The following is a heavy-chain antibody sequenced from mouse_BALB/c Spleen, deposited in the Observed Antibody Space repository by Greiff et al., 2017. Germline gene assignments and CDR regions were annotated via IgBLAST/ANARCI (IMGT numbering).Heavy chain of an antibody. CDR1: GYTFSSYW. CDR3: ARTITTVVATDYYAMDY. J-gene: IGHJ4*01. CDR2: ILPGSGST. Sequence: QVQLKQSGPELVKPGASVKMSCKATGYTFSSYWIEWVKQRPGHGLEWIGEILPGSGSTNYNEKFKGKATFTADTSSNTAYMQLSSLTSEDSAVYYCARTITTVVATDYYAMDYWGQGTSVTVSS. D-gene: IGHD1-1*01. V-gene: IGHV1-9*01.